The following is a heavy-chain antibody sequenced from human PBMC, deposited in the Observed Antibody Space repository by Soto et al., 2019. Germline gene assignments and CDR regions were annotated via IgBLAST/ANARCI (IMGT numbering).Heavy chain of an antibody. CDR1: GFTFSTSV. Sequence: QVQLVESGGGVVQPGRSLRLSCAASGFTFSTSVMHWVRQAPGKGLEWVTGISNDGNSKHYPDSVRSRFTISRDNSKNTLYLPMDRLTSDDTALYHCAREDHSSGRAGPFRHWGQGTLVTVTS. CDR3: AREDHSSGRAGPFRH. CDR2: ISNDGNSK. V-gene: IGHV3-30*04. J-gene: IGHJ1*01. D-gene: IGHD4-4*01.